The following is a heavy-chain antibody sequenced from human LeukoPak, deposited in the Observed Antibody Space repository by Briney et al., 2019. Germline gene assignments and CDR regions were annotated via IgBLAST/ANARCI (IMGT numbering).Heavy chain of an antibody. CDR2: ISSSGSTI. Sequence: GGSLRLSCAASGFTFSSYEMNWVRQAPGKGLEWVSYISSSGSTIYYADSVKGRFTISRDNAKNSLYLQMNSLRAEDTAVYYCARGVRDILSGYYTDYYFYYMDVWGEGTTVTVSS. D-gene: IGHD3-9*01. CDR3: ARGVRDILSGYYTDYYFYYMDV. V-gene: IGHV3-48*03. CDR1: GFTFSSYE. J-gene: IGHJ6*03.